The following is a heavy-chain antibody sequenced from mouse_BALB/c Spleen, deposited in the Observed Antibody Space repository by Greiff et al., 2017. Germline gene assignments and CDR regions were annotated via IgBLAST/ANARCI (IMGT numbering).Heavy chain of an antibody. D-gene: IGHD2-14*01. Sequence: EVKLEESGPGLVKPSQSLSLTCSVTGYSITSGYYWNWIRQFPGNKLEWMGYISYDGSNNYNPSLKNRISITRDTSKNQFFLKLNSVTTEDTATYYCAINRYDVGYFDYWGQGTTLTVSS. CDR3: AINRYDVGYFDY. J-gene: IGHJ2*01. CDR1: GYSITSGYY. V-gene: IGHV3-6*02. CDR2: ISYDGSN.